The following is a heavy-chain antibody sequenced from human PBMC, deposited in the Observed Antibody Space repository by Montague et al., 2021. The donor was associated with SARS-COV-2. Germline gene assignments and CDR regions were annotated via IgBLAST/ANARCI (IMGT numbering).Heavy chain of an antibody. V-gene: IGHV4-34*01. CDR1: GGSISGYY. J-gene: IGHJ6*02. CDR3: ARGRLVTGFYSPYGLDL. D-gene: IGHD2-21*02. Sequence: SETLSLTCGVSGGSISGYYWSWIRQSPGKGLEWIGEIYHSGGTNYNPSLKSRVTISVDTSKNQFSLKLSSVTAADTAVYYCARGRLVTGFYSPYGLDLWGQGTMVTVSS. CDR2: IYHSGGT.